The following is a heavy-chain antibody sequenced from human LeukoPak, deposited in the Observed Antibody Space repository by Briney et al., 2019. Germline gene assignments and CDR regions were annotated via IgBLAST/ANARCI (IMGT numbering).Heavy chain of an antibody. Sequence: PSETLSLTCTVSGGSVDSSTFYWGWIRQPPGKGLEWLATIYYSGTTHYNPALNSRLTISADTSKNQISLQVRSVTAADTAVYYCARRSAHATTGSDYWGQGTLVTVSS. CDR1: GGSVDSSTFY. D-gene: IGHD1-1*01. CDR3: ARRSAHATTGSDY. CDR2: IYYSGTT. V-gene: IGHV4-39*01. J-gene: IGHJ4*02.